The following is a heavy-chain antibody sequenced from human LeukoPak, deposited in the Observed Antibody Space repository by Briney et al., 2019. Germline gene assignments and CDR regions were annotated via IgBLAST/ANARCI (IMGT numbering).Heavy chain of an antibody. V-gene: IGHV3-48*03. D-gene: IGHD3-10*01. Sequence: QPGGSLRLSCAASGFTFSSYEMNWVRQAPGKGLEWVSYISSSGSTIYYADSVKGRFTISRDNAKNSLYLQMNSLRAEDTAVYYCAREQYISGKSLDYWGQGKLVTVSS. CDR1: GFTFSSYE. CDR3: AREQYISGKSLDY. J-gene: IGHJ4*01. CDR2: ISSSGSTI.